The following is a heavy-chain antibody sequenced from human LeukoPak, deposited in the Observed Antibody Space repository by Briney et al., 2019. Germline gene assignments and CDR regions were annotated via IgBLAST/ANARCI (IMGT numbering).Heavy chain of an antibody. J-gene: IGHJ6*02. CDR1: GYPFTGYY. Sequence: ASVKVSCKASGYPFTGYYLHWVRQAPGQGLEWMGWINPNSGGTNYAQKFQGRVTMTRDTSISTAYMELSRLRSDDTAVYYCASWAYDILTGYPYDGMDVWGQGTTVTVSS. CDR3: ASWAYDILTGYPYDGMDV. CDR2: INPNSGGT. D-gene: IGHD3-9*01. V-gene: IGHV1-2*02.